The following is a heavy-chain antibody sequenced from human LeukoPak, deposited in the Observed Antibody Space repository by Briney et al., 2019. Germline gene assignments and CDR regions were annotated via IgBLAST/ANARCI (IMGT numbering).Heavy chain of an antibody. J-gene: IGHJ4*02. V-gene: IGHV3-9*03. Sequence: PGGSLRLSCAASGFTFDDYAMHWVRQAPGKGLEWVSGISWNSGFIGYADSVKGRFTISRDNAKNSLYLQMNSLRAEGMALYYCAKGLYGSGSYPDYWGQGTLVTVSS. D-gene: IGHD3-10*01. CDR2: ISWNSGFI. CDR1: GFTFDDYA. CDR3: AKGLYGSGSYPDY.